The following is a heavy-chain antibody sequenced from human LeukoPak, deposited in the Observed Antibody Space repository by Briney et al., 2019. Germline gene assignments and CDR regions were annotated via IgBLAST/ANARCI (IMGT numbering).Heavy chain of an antibody. D-gene: IGHD3-3*01. J-gene: IGHJ4*02. CDR2: IYYSGST. V-gene: IGHV4-39*07. Sequence: SETLSLTCTVSGGSISSSSYYWGWIRQPPGKGLEWIGSIYYSGSTYNNPSLKSRVTISVDTSKNQFSLKLSSVTAADKDVYYCERKSALRFLDYYFDYWGQGTLVTVSS. CDR3: ERKSALRFLDYYFDY. CDR1: GGSISSSSYY.